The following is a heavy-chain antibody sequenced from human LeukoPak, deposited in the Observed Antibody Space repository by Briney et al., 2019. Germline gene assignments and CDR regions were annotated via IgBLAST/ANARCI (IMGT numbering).Heavy chain of an antibody. D-gene: IGHD2-2*01. V-gene: IGHV3-48*04. CDR1: GFTFSSYS. CDR3: ARENHTPRGYCSSTSCSDYYMDV. J-gene: IGHJ6*03. CDR2: ISSSSSTI. Sequence: PGGSLRLSCAASGFTFSSYSMNWVRQAPGKGLEWVSYISSSSSTIYYADSVKGRFTISRDNAKNSLYLQMNSLRAEDTAVYYCARENHTPRGYCSSTSCSDYYMDVWGKGTTVTVSS.